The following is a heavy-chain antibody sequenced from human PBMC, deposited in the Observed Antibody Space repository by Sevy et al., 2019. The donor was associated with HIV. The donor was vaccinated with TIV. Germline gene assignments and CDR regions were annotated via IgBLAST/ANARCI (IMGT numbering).Heavy chain of an antibody. D-gene: IGHD6-13*01. V-gene: IGHV4-38-2*01. CDR3: ARVDSSGWSDY. J-gene: IGHJ4*02. Sequence: SETLSLTCAVSGYSMTSGYFGGWIRQSPGKGLEGIGSLYHSGTTYYSPSITSRVTLSVDTSKNQCSLKVRSVTAADTAVYYCARVDSSGWSDYWGQGTLVTVSS. CDR2: LYHSGTT. CDR1: GYSMTSGYF.